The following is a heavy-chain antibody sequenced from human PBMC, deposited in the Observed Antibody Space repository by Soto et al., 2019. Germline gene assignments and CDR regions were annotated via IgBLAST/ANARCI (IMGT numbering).Heavy chain of an antibody. D-gene: IGHD3-16*01. CDR3: ARLRRDWGEAFDH. CDR1: GGPFGSSA. V-gene: IGHV1-69*01. Sequence: QVQLVQSGADVKKPGSSVKVSCKTSGGPFGSSAISWVRQAPAQGLEWMGEIIPVFDKANYAQNFQGRLTFTAHEPTGTVFMQLSSLRSEDTAVYFCARLRRDWGEAFDHWGLGTFVTVSS. J-gene: IGHJ3*01. CDR2: IIPVFDKA.